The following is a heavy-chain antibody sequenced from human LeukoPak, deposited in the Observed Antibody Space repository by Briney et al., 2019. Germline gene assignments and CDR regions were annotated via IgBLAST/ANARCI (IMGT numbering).Heavy chain of an antibody. V-gene: IGHV3-74*01. Sequence: GGSLRLSCAASGFTFSSYWMHWVRQAPGRGLVWVSRINGDGNTTIYADSVKGRFTISRDNAKNTLYLQMSSLRAEDTAVYYCARLSSAYFDYWGQGTLVTVSS. CDR3: ARLSSAYFDY. CDR1: GFTFSSYW. CDR2: INGDGNTT. J-gene: IGHJ4*02. D-gene: IGHD4/OR15-4a*01.